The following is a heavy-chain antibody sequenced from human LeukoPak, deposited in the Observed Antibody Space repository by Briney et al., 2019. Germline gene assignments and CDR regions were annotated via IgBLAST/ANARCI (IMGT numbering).Heavy chain of an antibody. J-gene: IGHJ4*02. CDR2: IIPILGIA. V-gene: IGHV1-69*04. D-gene: IGHD6-13*01. CDR1: GGTFSSYA. CDR3: ARAGYSSSWYLIY. Sequence: EASVKVSCKASGGTFSSYAISWVRQAPGQGLEWMGRIIPILGIANYAQKFQGRVTITADKSTSTAYMELSSLRSEDTAVYYCARAGYSSSWYLIYWGQGTLVTVSS.